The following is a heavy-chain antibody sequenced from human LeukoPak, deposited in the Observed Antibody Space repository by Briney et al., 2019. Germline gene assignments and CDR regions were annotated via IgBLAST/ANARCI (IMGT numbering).Heavy chain of an antibody. Sequence: GGSLRLSCAASGFTFSSYSMNWVRQAPGKGLEWVSSVSSSANYIYYADSVKGRFTISRDNAKNSLYLQMSSLRAEDTAVYYCASRSTGYYDYWGQGTLVTVSS. V-gene: IGHV3-21*01. CDR2: VSSSANYI. J-gene: IGHJ4*02. CDR3: ASRSTGYYDY. CDR1: GFTFSSYS. D-gene: IGHD3-9*01.